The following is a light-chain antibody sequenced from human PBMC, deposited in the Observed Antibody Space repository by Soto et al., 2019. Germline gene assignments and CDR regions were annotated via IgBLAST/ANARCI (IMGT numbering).Light chain of an antibody. CDR2: DVS. CDR3: SSYTNSITFYV. CDR1: SSDVGGYNY. Sequence: QSALTQPASVSGSPGQSITISCTGTSSDVGGYNYVSWYQQYPGKAPKLMIYDVSNRPSGVSNRFSGSKSGNTASLTISGLQAEDESDYYCSSYTNSITFYVFGTGTKVTVL. J-gene: IGLJ1*01. V-gene: IGLV2-14*03.